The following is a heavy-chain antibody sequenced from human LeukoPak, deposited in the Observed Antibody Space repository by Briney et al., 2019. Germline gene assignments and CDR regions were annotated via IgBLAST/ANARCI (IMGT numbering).Heavy chain of an antibody. Sequence: GGSLRLSCAASGFTFDTYDIHWVRQAPGKGLEWVAFIQYDGRNKYYADSVKGRFTISRDTSKNTLYLQMNSLRAEDTALYYCAKLPATTSPFDYWGQGTLVTASS. CDR1: GFTFDTYD. V-gene: IGHV3-30*02. D-gene: IGHD2-2*01. CDR3: AKLPATTSPFDY. CDR2: IQYDGRNK. J-gene: IGHJ4*02.